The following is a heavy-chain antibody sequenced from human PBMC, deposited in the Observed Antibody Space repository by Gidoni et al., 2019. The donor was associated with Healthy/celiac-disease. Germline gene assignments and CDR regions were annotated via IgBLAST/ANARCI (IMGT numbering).Heavy chain of an antibody. CDR1: GGSISSYY. CDR3: ARSNYGDLLDY. CDR2: IYYSGST. J-gene: IGHJ4*02. Sequence: QVQLQESGPGLVKPPETLSLTCTVSGGSISSYYWSWIRQPPGKGLEWIGYIYYSGSTNYNPSLKSRVTISVDTSKNQFSLKLSSVTAADTAVYYCARSNYGDLLDYWGQGTLVTVSS. V-gene: IGHV4-59*01. D-gene: IGHD4-17*01.